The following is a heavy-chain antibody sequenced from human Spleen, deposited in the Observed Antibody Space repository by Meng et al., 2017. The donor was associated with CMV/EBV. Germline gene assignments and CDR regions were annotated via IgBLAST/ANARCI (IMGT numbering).Heavy chain of an antibody. CDR2: INPNRGVT. CDR3: ARDRLKYSSSAAFDY. J-gene: IGHJ4*02. Sequence: SGDTCSGYFMHWVRQAPGQGLEWVGWINPNRGVTNFAQKFQGRVTLTTDTSIRTAYMELSSLRSDDTAIYYCARDRLKYSSSAAFDYWGQGTLVTVSS. D-gene: IGHD5-12*01. CDR1: GDTCSGYF. V-gene: IGHV1-2*02.